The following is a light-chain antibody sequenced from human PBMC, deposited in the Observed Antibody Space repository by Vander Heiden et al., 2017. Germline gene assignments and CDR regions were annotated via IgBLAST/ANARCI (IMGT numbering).Light chain of an antibody. J-gene: IGLJ1*01. CDR2: DVS. Sequence: QSALTQPASVSGSPGQSITISCTGTSSDVGGYNYVSWYQQHPGKAPILMSYDVSNRPSGVSNRFSGSKSGNTASLTISGLQAEDEADYYCSSYTSSSTEVFGTGTKVTVL. V-gene: IGLV2-14*01. CDR1: SSDVGGYNY. CDR3: SSYTSSSTEV.